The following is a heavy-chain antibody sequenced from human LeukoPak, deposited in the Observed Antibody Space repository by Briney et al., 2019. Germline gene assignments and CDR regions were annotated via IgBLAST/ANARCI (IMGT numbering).Heavy chain of an antibody. J-gene: IGHJ4*02. CDR2: ICSSSSYI. V-gene: IGHV3-21*01. CDR1: GFTFSRYS. Sequence: GGSLRLSCAASGFTFSRYSMNWVRQAPGKGLEWVSSICSSSSYIYYADSVKGRFTISRDKATNSLYTQMNSLRAEDTAVYYCARVAGGDGLLTGGYYFDYWGQGTLVTVSS. CDR3: ARVAGGDGLLTGGYYFDY. D-gene: IGHD7-27*01.